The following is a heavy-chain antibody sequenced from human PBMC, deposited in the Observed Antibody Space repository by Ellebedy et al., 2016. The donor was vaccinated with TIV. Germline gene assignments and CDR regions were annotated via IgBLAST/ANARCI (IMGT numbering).Heavy chain of an antibody. D-gene: IGHD1-26*01. V-gene: IGHV4-59*01. Sequence: MPSETLSLTCTVSGGSISRYYWTWIRWHTGQGLEWIGYIYYSGSTNYNPSLKSRVTISVDTSKNQFSLKLSFVTAAETAVYYRAGAPRGSYQGNFDYWGQGTLGTVFS. CDR1: GGSISRYY. J-gene: IGHJ4*02. CDR3: AGAPRGSYQGNFDY. CDR2: IYYSGST.